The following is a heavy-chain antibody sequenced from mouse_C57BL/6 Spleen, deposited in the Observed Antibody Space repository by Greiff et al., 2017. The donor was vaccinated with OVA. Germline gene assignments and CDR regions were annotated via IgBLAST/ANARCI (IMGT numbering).Heavy chain of an antibody. CDR3: ARWCYYAYYAMGY. D-gene: IGHD1-1*01. Sequence: QVQLQQSGAELARPGASVKLSCKASGYTFTSYWMHWVKQRPGQGLEWIGEIDPSDSYTNYNQKFKGKSTLTVDKSSSTAYMQLSSLPSEDSAVYYGARWCYYAYYAMGYRGKRATVT. CDR2: IDPSDSYT. J-gene: IGHJ4*01. V-gene: IGHV1-69*01. CDR1: GYTFTSYW.